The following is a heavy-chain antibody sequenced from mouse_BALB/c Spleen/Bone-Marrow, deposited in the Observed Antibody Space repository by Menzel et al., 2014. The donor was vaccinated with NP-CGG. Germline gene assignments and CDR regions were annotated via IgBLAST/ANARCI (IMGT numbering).Heavy chain of an antibody. CDR2: INNGGGST. CDR3: ARHGEERPVLAMDY. Sequence: EVHLVESGGGLVEPGGSLKLSCAASGFTFIAYTMSWVRRTPEKRLEWVAYINNGGGSTYYPDTVKGRFTISRDNAKNTLYLQMSSLKPEDTAMYYCARHGEERPVLAMDYWGQGTSVTVSS. J-gene: IGHJ4*01. CDR1: GFTFIAYT. V-gene: IGHV5-12-2*01.